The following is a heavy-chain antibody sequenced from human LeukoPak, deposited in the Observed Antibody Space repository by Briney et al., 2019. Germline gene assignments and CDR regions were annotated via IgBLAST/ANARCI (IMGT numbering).Heavy chain of an antibody. J-gene: IGHJ4*02. CDR3: ARGLLWFGEFRGFDY. Sequence: PGGSLRLSCAASEFTFSNYAMHWVRQAPGKGLEWVAVISYDGSNKYYADSVKGRFTISRDNSKNTLYLQMNSLRAEDTAVYYCARGLLWFGEFRGFDYWGQGTLVTVSS. D-gene: IGHD3-10*01. CDR2: ISYDGSNK. CDR1: EFTFSNYA. V-gene: IGHV3-30-3*01.